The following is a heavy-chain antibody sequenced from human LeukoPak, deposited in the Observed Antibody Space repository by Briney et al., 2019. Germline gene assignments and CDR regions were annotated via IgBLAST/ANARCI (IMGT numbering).Heavy chain of an antibody. D-gene: IGHD1-1*01. CDR2: MNPNSGNT. CDR3: ARGSSGLERPGYYYYYYMDV. CDR1: GYTFTSYD. V-gene: IGHV1-8*03. Sequence: GASVKVSCKASGYTFTSYDINWVRQATGQGREWMGWMNPNSGNTGYAQKFQGRVTITTNTSISTAYMDVSSLRSEDPAVYSCARGSSGLERPGYYYYYYMDVWGKGTTVTVSS. J-gene: IGHJ6*03.